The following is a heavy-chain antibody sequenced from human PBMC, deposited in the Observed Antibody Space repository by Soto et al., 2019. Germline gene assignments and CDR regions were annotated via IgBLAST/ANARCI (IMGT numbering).Heavy chain of an antibody. CDR3: ARVGSELDVVVPAATSLQYYYYMDV. V-gene: IGHV4-34*01. CDR2: INHSGST. CDR1: GGSFSGYY. Sequence: SETLSLTCAVYGGSFSGYYWSWIRQNPGKGLEWIGEINHSGSTNYNPSLKSRVTISVDTSKNQFSLKLSSVTAADTAVYYCARVGSELDVVVPAATSLQYYYYMDVWGKGTTVTVSS. J-gene: IGHJ6*03. D-gene: IGHD2-2*01.